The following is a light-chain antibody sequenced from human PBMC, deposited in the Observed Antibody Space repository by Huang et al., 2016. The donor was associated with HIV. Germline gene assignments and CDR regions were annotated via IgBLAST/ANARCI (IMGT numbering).Light chain of an antibody. CDR1: QIVSTY. CDR3: QHRTSPYT. CDR2: DAS. J-gene: IGKJ2*01. Sequence: VLTQSPATLSLSPGERATLSCRASQIVSTYLAWYQHKPGQAPRLLIYDASNRATGVPAKFSGRGAGTDFTLTISSLEPEDFAVYYCQHRTSPYTFGQGTKLEIK. V-gene: IGKV3-11*01.